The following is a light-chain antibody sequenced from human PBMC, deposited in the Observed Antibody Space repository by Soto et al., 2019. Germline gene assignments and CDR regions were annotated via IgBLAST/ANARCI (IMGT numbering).Light chain of an antibody. CDR3: CSYAGSSTRL. J-gene: IGLJ2*01. Sequence: QSALTQPASVSGSPGQSITISCTGTSSDVGSFNLVSWYQHHPGKAPKLIIYEGNKWPSGISSRFSGSMSGNTASLTIFGLQAEDEADYYCCSYAGSSTRLFGGGTKLTVL. V-gene: IGLV2-23*01. CDR2: EGN. CDR1: SSDVGSFNL.